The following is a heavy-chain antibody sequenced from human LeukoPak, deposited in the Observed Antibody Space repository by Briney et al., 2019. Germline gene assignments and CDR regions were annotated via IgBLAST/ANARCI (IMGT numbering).Heavy chain of an antibody. CDR1: GFTFSNAW. J-gene: IGHJ3*02. CDR3: TTRGVVGATLAFDI. CDR2: IKSKTEGGTT. Sequence: GGSLRLSCAASGFTFSNAWMSWVRQAPGKGLEGVGRIKSKTEGGTTDYAAPVKGRFTISRDDSKNTLYLQMNSLKTEDTAVYYCTTRGVVGATLAFDIWGQGTMVTVSS. V-gene: IGHV3-15*01. D-gene: IGHD1-26*01.